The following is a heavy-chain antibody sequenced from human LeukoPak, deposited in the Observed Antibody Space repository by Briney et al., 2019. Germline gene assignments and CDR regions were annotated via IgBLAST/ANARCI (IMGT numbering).Heavy chain of an antibody. V-gene: IGHV6-1*01. J-gene: IGHJ4*02. Sequence: SQTLSLTCDISGDTVSSNSAAWSWIRQSPSRGLEWLGRTYYRSKWFNDYAMSVKGRMTINPDTSKNQFSLQLNSVTPEDAAVYYCARDLHELELYYFDSWGQGTLVIVSS. CDR1: GDTVSSNSAA. CDR2: TYYRSKWFN. D-gene: IGHD1-7*01. CDR3: ARDLHELELYYFDS.